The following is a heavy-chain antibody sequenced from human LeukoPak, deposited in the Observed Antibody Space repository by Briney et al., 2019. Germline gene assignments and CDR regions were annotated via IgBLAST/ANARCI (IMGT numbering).Heavy chain of an antibody. Sequence: SETLSLTCTVSGGSISSNTYYWGWIRQPPGKGLEWIGSIYYSGSTYYNPSLKSRVTISVDTSKNQLSLKLSSVTAADTAVYYCARAYYDYVWGSYRQYYFDYWGQGTLVTVSS. J-gene: IGHJ4*02. V-gene: IGHV4-39*07. D-gene: IGHD3-16*02. CDR3: ARAYYDYVWGSYRQYYFDY. CDR2: IYYSGST. CDR1: GGSISSNTYY.